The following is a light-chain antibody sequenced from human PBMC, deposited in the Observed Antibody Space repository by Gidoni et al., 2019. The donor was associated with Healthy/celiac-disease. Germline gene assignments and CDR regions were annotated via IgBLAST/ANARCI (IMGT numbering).Light chain of an antibody. J-gene: IGKJ3*01. CDR2: AAS. CDR1: HGISNY. CDR3: QKYNSAPPGT. Sequence: DIQMTQAPSSLSASVGDRVTITCRASHGISNYLAWYQQKPGKVPKLLIYAASTLQSGVPSRFSGSGSGTDFTLTISSLQPEDVATYYCQKYNSAPPGTFGPGTKVDIK. V-gene: IGKV1-27*01.